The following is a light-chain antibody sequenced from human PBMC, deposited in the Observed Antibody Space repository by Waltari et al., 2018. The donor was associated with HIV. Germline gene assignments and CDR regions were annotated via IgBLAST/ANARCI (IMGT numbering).Light chain of an antibody. J-gene: IGLJ1*01. CDR2: EVS. V-gene: IGLV2-23*02. CDR3: CSYAGSSSI. Sequence: QSALTQPASVSGSPGQSITISCTGTSSDVWSYNVVSWFQHHPGKAPKVMIYEVSKRPSGVSNRFSGSKSGNTASLTISGLQAEDEADYYCCSYAGSSSIFGTGTKVTVL. CDR1: SSDVWSYNV.